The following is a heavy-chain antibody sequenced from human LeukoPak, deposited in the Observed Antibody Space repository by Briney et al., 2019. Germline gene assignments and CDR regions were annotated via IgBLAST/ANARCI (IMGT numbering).Heavy chain of an antibody. CDR2: INHSGST. J-gene: IGHJ5*02. V-gene: IGHV4-34*01. D-gene: IGHD3-3*01. CDR1: GGSFSGYY. CDR3: ARGRFLEWLLYNWFDP. Sequence: PSETLSLTCAVYGGSFSGYYWSWIRQPPGKGLEWIGEINHSGSTNYNPSLKSRVTISVDTSKNQLSLKLSSVTAADTAVYYCARGRFLEWLLYNWFDPWGQGTLVTVSS.